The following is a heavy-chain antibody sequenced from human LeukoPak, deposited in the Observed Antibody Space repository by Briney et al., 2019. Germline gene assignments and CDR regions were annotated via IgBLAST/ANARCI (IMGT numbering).Heavy chain of an antibody. CDR1: GFTVSSNY. CDR2: IHSGGST. V-gene: IGHV3-53*01. J-gene: IGHJ4*02. D-gene: IGHD4-17*01. CDR3: ARDDTYGFDY. Sequence: GGSLRLSXAASGFTVSSNYMSWVRQAPGKGLEWVSVIHSGGSTYYADSVKGRFTTSRDNSKNTLYLQMNGLRAEDTAVYYCARDDTYGFDYWGQGTLVTVSS.